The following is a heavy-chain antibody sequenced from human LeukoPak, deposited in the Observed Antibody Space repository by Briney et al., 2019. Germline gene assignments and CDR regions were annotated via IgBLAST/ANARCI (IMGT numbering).Heavy chain of an antibody. CDR1: GASFSSYY. CDR3: ARGGSTLHSAGGHDIEFYYYYMDV. Sequence: SETLSLTCTVSGASFSSYYWSWLRQPPGKGLEWIAYIFYNGNTKYNPSLKSRVTISVDTSKNQFSLKLYSVTAADTAVYYCARGGSTLHSAGGHDIEFYYYYMDVWGKGTTVTISS. CDR2: IFYNGNT. D-gene: IGHD3-9*01. V-gene: IGHV4-59*08. J-gene: IGHJ6*03.